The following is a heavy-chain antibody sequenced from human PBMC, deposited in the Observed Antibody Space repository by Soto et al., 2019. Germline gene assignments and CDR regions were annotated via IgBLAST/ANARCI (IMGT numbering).Heavy chain of an antibody. D-gene: IGHD3-22*01. CDR1: GFTFISYE. CDR2: IRSSGRSI. Sequence: WGSLRLSCVGSGFTFISYEMNWVRHSPGKWREWVSNIRSSGRSINYADSVKGRFTISRDNAKNSLYLQMNSLRAEDTAVYYCTRVRDSNDYWGQGTLVTVSS. CDR3: TRVRDSNDY. V-gene: IGHV3-48*03. J-gene: IGHJ4*02.